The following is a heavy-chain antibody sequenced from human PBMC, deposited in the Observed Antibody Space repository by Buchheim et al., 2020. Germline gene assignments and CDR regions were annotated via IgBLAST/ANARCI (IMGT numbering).Heavy chain of an antibody. CDR1: GFTFSSYG. V-gene: IGHV3-30*03. J-gene: IGHJ4*02. CDR2: ISYDGSNK. CDR3: ARDKWYYYGSGGKGPFDY. D-gene: IGHD3-10*01. Sequence: QVQLVESGGGVVQPGRSLRLSCAASGFTFSSYGMHWVRQAPGTGLEWVAVISYDGSNKYYADSVKGRFTIYRDNSKNTLYLQMNSLRAEDTAVYYCARDKWYYYGSGGKGPFDYWGQGTL.